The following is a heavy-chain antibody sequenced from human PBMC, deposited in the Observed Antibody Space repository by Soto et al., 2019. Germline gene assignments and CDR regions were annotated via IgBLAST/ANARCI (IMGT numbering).Heavy chain of an antibody. D-gene: IGHD2-2*01. CDR1: GGTFSSYA. J-gene: IGHJ4*02. CDR3: ARVVKARGPAAIVDY. Sequence: QVQLVQSGAEVKKPGSSVKVSCKASGGTFSSYAISWVRQAPGQGLEWMGGIIPIFGTANYAQKYQGRVTSTAAKSTSTAYMELSSLRSEDTAVYYCARVVKARGPAAIVDYWCQGTLVTVAS. V-gene: IGHV1-69*06. CDR2: IIPIFGTA.